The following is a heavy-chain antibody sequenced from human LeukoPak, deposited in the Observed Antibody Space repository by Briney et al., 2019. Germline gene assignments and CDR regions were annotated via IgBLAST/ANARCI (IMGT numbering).Heavy chain of an antibody. D-gene: IGHD3-10*01. CDR2: IHSGDSNT. Sequence: GESLKISCVGSGYRFSTYWIAWARQMPGKGLEWMGIIHSGDSNTVYSPSFQGQVTISVDKSISTAYLQWSSLKASDTAMYYCARPGVRGAYNYYYYYGMDVGGKGTTVTVSS. J-gene: IGHJ6*04. CDR3: ARPGVRGAYNYYYYYGMDV. CDR1: GYRFSTYW. V-gene: IGHV5-51*01.